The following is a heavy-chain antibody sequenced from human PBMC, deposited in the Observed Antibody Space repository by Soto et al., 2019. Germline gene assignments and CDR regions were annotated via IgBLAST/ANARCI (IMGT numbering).Heavy chain of an antibody. Sequence: PGESLKISCKGSGYSFTSYCIGWVRQMPGKGLEWMGIIYPADSDIRYSTSFQGQVTISADKSISTAYLHWSSLKASDTAIYYCARHLKSGNFDWLDSWGQGTLVTVSS. CDR2: IYPADSDI. CDR3: ARHLKSGNFDWLDS. J-gene: IGHJ5*01. V-gene: IGHV5-51*01. D-gene: IGHD3-9*01. CDR1: GYSFTSYC.